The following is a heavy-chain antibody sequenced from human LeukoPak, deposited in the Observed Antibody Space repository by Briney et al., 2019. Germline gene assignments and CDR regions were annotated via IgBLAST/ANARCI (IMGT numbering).Heavy chain of an antibody. CDR1: GFTFSSYW. D-gene: IGHD6-19*01. CDR2: IKQDGSEK. J-gene: IGHJ4*02. Sequence: GGSLRHSCAASGFTFSSYWMSWVRQAPGKGLEWVANIKQDGSEKYYVDSVKGRFTISRDNAKNSLYLQMNSLRAEDTAVYYCARDRGPWYSSGWDPFDYWGQGTLVTVSS. CDR3: ARDRGPWYSSGWDPFDY. V-gene: IGHV3-7*01.